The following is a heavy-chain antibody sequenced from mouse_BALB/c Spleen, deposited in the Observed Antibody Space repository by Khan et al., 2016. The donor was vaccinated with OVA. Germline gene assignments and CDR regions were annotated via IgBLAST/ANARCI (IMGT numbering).Heavy chain of an antibody. CDR3: ARDQGSGYAWYLGV. CDR2: MFYSGTI. D-gene: IGHD2-2*01. J-gene: IGHJ1*01. CDR1: GISITTGNYS. V-gene: IGHV3-5*02. Sequence: VQLKESGPGLVKPSQTVSLTCTVTGISITTGNYSWAWIRQFPGNKLEWIGYMFYSGTITSNPSLTSRAAITRYTSKHQFFLAMYSLTAEDTATYYCARDQGSGYAWYLGVGGAGTTVTVSS.